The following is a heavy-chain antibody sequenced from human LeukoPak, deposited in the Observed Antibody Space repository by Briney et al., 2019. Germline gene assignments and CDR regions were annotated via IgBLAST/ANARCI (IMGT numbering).Heavy chain of an antibody. D-gene: IGHD3-10*01. CDR1: GFTFSSYA. CDR2: INHSGST. CDR3: ARVSGWFGELIDY. V-gene: IGHV4-34*01. J-gene: IGHJ4*02. Sequence: GSLRLSCAASGFTFSSYAMSWVRQPPGKGLEWIGEINHSGSTNYNPSLKSRVTISVDTSKNQFSLKLSSVTAADTAVYYCARVSGWFGELIDYWGQGTLVTVSS.